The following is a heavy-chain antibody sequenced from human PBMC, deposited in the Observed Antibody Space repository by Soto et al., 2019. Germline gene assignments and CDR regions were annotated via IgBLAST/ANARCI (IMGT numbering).Heavy chain of an antibody. CDR2: IIPIFGTA. D-gene: IGHD2-2*01. V-gene: IGHV1-69*01. J-gene: IGHJ6*02. CDR1: GGTFSSYA. CDR3: ASSDIVVVPAALVSYYYYGMDV. Sequence: QVQLVQSGAEVKKPGSSVKVSCKAFGGTFSSYAISWVRQAPGQGLEWMGGIIPIFGTANYAQKFQGRVTITADESTSTAYMELSSLRSEDTAVYYCASSDIVVVPAALVSYYYYGMDVWGQGTTVTVSS.